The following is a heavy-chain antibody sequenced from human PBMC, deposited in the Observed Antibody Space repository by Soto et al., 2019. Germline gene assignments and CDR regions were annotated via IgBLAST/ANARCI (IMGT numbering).Heavy chain of an antibody. CDR3: AREHLYTRRSGAFDY. CDR1: GGSVSSYY. D-gene: IGHD3-10*01. V-gene: IGHV4-4*07. J-gene: IGHJ4*02. CDR2: ISRSGST. Sequence: QVQLQESGPGLVKPSETLSLTCSVSGGSVSSYYWSWIRQPAGKGLEWIGGISRSGSTNYNPSLKSRVTMSVDRSKNQFSLNLTSVTAADTAMYYCAREHLYTRRSGAFDYWGQGTQVTVSA.